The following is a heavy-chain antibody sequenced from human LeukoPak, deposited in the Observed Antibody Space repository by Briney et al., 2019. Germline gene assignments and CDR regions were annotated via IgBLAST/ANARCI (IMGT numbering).Heavy chain of an antibody. CDR3: GRLRYGDYWFDP. V-gene: IGHV5-51*01. J-gene: IGHJ5*02. CDR2: IYPGDSDT. Sequence: GEALKISCKGSGYSFTSYWIGWVRQMRGKGLEWMGSIYPGDSDTRYSPSFQVQGTIATDKFTSTAYLQWSSMKASDTAMYYCGRLRYGDYWFDPWGQGTLVTVCS. CDR1: GYSFTSYW. D-gene: IGHD4-17*01.